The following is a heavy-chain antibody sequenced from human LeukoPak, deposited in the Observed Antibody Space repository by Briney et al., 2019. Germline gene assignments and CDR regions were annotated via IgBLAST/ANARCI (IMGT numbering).Heavy chain of an antibody. Sequence: GASVKVSCKAFGYTFTSNYMHWVRQAPGQGPEWMGVISPSGGSTTYAQKLQGRVTMTTDTSTSTAYMELRSLRSEDTAVYYCARGDFWSGYSLSWGQGTLVTVSS. D-gene: IGHD3-3*01. CDR1: GYTFTSNY. J-gene: IGHJ5*02. CDR2: ISPSGGST. CDR3: ARGDFWSGYSLS. V-gene: IGHV1-46*01.